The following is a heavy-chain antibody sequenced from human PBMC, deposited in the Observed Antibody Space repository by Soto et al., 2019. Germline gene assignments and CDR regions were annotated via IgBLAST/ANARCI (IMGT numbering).Heavy chain of an antibody. Sequence: QVQLVQSGAEVKKPGSSVKVSCKASGGTLSSYSFTGGGQAPGQGLEWMGEIIPIFGTANYAQKFQGRVTITADESTSTAYMELSSLRSEDTAVYYCARDGGRHSGGIDYWGQGTLVTVSS. D-gene: IGHD1-26*01. CDR3: ARDGGRHSGGIDY. CDR1: GGTLSSYS. J-gene: IGHJ4*02. V-gene: IGHV1-69*01. CDR2: IIPIFGTA.